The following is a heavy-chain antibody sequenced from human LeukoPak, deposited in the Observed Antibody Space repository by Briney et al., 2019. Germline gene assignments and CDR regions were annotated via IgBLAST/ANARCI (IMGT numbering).Heavy chain of an antibody. CDR2: IIPIFGTA. J-gene: IGHJ4*02. CDR1: GGTFSSYA. Sequence: GASVTVSCKASGGTFSSYAISWVRQAPGQGLEWMGGIIPIFGTANYAQKFQGRVTITADESTSTAYMELSSLRSEDTAVYYCAVDGYDSSHSHDYWGQGTLVTVSS. V-gene: IGHV1-69*13. CDR3: AVDGYDSSHSHDY. D-gene: IGHD3-22*01.